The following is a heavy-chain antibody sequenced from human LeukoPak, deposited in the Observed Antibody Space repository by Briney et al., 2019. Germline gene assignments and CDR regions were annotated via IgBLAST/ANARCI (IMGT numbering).Heavy chain of an antibody. V-gene: IGHV3-30*03. D-gene: IGHD6-19*01. CDR3: ARTREQWQVLDY. CDR2: ISHEGSQT. J-gene: IGHJ4*02. CDR1: GFSFGSYG. Sequence: GGSLRLSCAASGFSFGSYGIHWVRQAPGKGLEWVAVISHEGSQTYYADSVRGRFTIPRDNSKNMVYLQMSSLRAEDTAVYYCARTREQWQVLDYWGQGTLVTVSS.